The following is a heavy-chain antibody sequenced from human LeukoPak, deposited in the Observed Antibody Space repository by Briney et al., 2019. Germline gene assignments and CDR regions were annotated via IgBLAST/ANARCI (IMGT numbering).Heavy chain of an antibody. CDR2: IIPILGIA. CDR3: ANLLDYYDGSGYYYTFDY. D-gene: IGHD3-22*01. J-gene: IGHJ4*02. Sequence: PGSSVKVSCKASGGTFSSYAISWVRQAPGQGLEWMGRIIPILGIANYAQKFQGRVTITADKSTSTAYMELSSLRSEDTAVYYCANLLDYYDGSGYYYTFDYWGQGTLVTVSS. CDR1: GGTFSSYA. V-gene: IGHV1-69*04.